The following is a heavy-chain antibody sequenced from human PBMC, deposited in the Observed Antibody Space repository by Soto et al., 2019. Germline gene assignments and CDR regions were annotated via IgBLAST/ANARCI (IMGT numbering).Heavy chain of an antibody. D-gene: IGHD6-13*01. CDR1: GGTFSSYA. V-gene: IGHV1-69*13. CDR3: ARGRIAAALFDLYYGMDV. Sequence: GASVKVSCKASGGTFSSYAISWVRQAPGQGLEWMGGIIPIFGTANYAQKFQGRVTITADESTSTAYMELSSLRSEDTAVYYCARGRIAAALFDLYYGMDVWGQGTTVTVSS. J-gene: IGHJ6*02. CDR2: IIPIFGTA.